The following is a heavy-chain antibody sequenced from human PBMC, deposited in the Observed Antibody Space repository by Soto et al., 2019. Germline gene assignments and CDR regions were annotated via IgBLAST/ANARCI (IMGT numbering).Heavy chain of an antibody. CDR1: GGSISSGGYY. D-gene: IGHD6-6*01. CDR3: ARTRRNWFDP. Sequence: PSETLSLTCTVSGGSISSGGYYWSWIRQHPGKGLEWIGYIYYSGSTYYNPSLKSRVTISVDTSKNQFSLKLSSVTAADTAVYYCARTRRNWFDPWGQGTLVNVS. CDR2: IYYSGST. V-gene: IGHV4-31*03. J-gene: IGHJ5*02.